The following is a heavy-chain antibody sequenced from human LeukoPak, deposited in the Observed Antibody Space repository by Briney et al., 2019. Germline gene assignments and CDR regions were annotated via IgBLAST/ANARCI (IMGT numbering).Heavy chain of an antibody. J-gene: IGHJ6*03. CDR1: GGSFSGYY. Sequence: PSETLSLTCAVYGGSFSGYYWSWIRQPPGKGLEWIGEINHSGSTNYNPSLKSRVTISVDTSKNQFSLKLSSVTAADTAVYYCASIRVYYYYMDVWGKGTTVTVSS. D-gene: IGHD1-14*01. V-gene: IGHV4-34*01. CDR2: INHSGST. CDR3: ASIRVYYYYMDV.